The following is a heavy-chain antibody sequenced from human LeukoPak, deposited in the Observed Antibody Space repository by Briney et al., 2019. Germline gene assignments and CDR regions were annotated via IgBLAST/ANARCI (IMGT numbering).Heavy chain of an antibody. CDR3: ARVVMLPEWYFDL. J-gene: IGHJ2*01. Sequence: PSETLSLTCTVSGGSISSSSYYWGWIRQPPGKGLEWIGSIYYSGSTYYNPSLKSRVTISVDTSKNQFSLKLSSVTAADTAVYYCARVVMLPEWYFDLWGRGTLVTVSS. D-gene: IGHD3-16*01. CDR1: GGSISSSSYY. V-gene: IGHV4-39*07. CDR2: IYYSGST.